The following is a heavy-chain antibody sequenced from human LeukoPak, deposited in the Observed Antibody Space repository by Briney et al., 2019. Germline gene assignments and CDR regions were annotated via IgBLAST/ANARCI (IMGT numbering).Heavy chain of an antibody. CDR1: GFTFSSYS. CDR3: ARDQGYCSGGRCYSYFDY. Sequence: PGGSLRLSCAASGFTFSSYSIQWVRQAPGKGLEWVAVISYDGSHKYYADSVKGRFTISRDDSKNTVYLQMSSLRADDTAVYYCARDQGYCSGGRCYSYFDYWGQGTQVTVSS. D-gene: IGHD2-15*01. J-gene: IGHJ4*02. CDR2: ISYDGSHK. V-gene: IGHV3-33*01.